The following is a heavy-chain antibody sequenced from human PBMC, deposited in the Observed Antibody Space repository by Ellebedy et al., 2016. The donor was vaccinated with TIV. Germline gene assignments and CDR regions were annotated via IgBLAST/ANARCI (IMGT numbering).Heavy chain of an antibody. CDR2: INAGNGNT. D-gene: IGHD6-19*01. Sequence: ASVKVSCKASGGTFSSYAINWVRQVPGQRLEWMGWINAGNGNTKYSQKFQGRVTITRDTSASTAYMELSSLRSEDTAVYYCARREWLGYYDYWGQGTLVTVSS. CDR1: GGTFSSYA. J-gene: IGHJ4*02. CDR3: ARREWLGYYDY. V-gene: IGHV1-3*01.